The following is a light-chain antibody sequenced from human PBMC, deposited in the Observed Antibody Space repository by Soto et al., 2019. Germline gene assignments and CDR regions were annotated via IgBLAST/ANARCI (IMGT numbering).Light chain of an antibody. CDR2: KAS. Sequence: DIQMTQSPPTLSASVGDRVTITCRASQSISSRLAWYQQKPGRAPKLLIYKASSLESGVPSRFSGSGSGTEFTLTISSLQPDDFANYYCQQYNSYSSFGPGNKVDIK. CDR3: QQYNSYSS. V-gene: IGKV1-5*03. CDR1: QSISSR. J-gene: IGKJ3*01.